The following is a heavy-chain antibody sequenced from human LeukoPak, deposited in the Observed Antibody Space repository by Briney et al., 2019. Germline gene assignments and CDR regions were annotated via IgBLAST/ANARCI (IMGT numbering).Heavy chain of an antibody. CDR2: FDPEDSEA. CDR1: GYTLTELS. CDR3: ATDRYSGSYYEDY. D-gene: IGHD1-26*01. V-gene: IGHV1-24*01. J-gene: IGHJ4*02. Sequence: ASVKVSCKVSGYTLTELSMHWVRQAPGKGLEWMGGFDPEDSEAIYAQKFQGRVTMTEDTSTDTAYMELSSLRSEDTAVYYCATDRYSGSYYEDYWGQGTLVTVSS.